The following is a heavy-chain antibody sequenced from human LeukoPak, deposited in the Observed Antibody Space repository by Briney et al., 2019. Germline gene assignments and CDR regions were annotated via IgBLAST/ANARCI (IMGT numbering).Heavy chain of an antibody. CDR2: ISYDGSNK. Sequence: PGGSLRLSCAASGFTFSSYVMHWVRQAPGKGLEWVAVISYDGSNKYYADSVKGRFTISRDNSKNTLYLQMNSLRAEDTAVYYCANALEMATIEFDYWGQGTLVTVSS. CDR1: GFTFSSYV. J-gene: IGHJ4*02. CDR3: ANALEMATIEFDY. V-gene: IGHV3-30*18. D-gene: IGHD5-24*01.